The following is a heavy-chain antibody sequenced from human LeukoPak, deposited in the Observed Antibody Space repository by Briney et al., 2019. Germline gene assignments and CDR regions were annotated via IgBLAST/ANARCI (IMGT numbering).Heavy chain of an antibody. CDR2: INPSGGSA. V-gene: IGHV1-46*01. CDR1: AYTLTISY. J-gene: IGHJ4*02. Sequence: AAVKLSLSSSAYTLTISYNAMWRDPPGQGLEWMGMINPSGGSANYAQEISRGDTMARDTLPRTVYMDLSRLRSDDTAVYYCASGPSRGQFEYWGQGTLVTVSS. CDR3: ASGPSRGQFEY.